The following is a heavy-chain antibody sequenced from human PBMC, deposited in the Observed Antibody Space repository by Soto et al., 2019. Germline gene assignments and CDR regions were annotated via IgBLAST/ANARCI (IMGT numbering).Heavy chain of an antibody. Sequence: GGSLRLSCAASGFTFSSYSMNWVRQAPGKGLEWVSYISSSSSTIYYADSVKGRFTISRDNAKNSLYLQMNSLRDEDTAVYYCARDMPEPNDYYYGMDVWGQGTTVTVSS. CDR2: ISSSSSTI. CDR1: GFTFSSYS. D-gene: IGHD2-2*01. V-gene: IGHV3-48*02. J-gene: IGHJ6*02. CDR3: ARDMPEPNDYYYGMDV.